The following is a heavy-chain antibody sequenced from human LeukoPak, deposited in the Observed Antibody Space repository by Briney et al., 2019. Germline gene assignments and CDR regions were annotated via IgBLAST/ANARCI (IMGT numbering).Heavy chain of an antibody. V-gene: IGHV3-74*01. CDR2: IKSDGSST. CDR3: ARDLDYGGYSNFEY. D-gene: IGHD4-23*01. Sequence: GSLRLSCAASGFTFSSFWMHWVRQAPGKGLVWVSRIKSDGSSTSYAGSVKGRFTISRDNAKNTLYLQMNSLRAEDTAVYYCARDLDYGGYSNFEYWGQGTLVTVSS. J-gene: IGHJ4*02. CDR1: GFTFSSFW.